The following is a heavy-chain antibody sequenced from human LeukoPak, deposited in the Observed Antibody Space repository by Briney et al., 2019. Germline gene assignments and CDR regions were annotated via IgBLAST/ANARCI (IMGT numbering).Heavy chain of an antibody. V-gene: IGHV3-30*04. D-gene: IGHD3-10*01. J-gene: IGHJ4*02. CDR3: AKDRTYYYGSGSYHDY. CDR2: ISYDGSNK. CDR1: GFTFSSYA. Sequence: GGSLRLSCAASGFTFSSYAMHWVRQAPGKGLEWVAVISYDGSNKYYADSVKGRFTISRDNPKNTLYLQMNSLRAEDTAVYYCAKDRTYYYGSGSYHDYWGQGTLVTVSS.